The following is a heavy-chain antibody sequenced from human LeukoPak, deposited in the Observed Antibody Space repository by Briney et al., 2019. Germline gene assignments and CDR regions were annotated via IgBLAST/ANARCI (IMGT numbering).Heavy chain of an antibody. CDR1: GGSFSGYY. J-gene: IGHJ4*02. CDR2: IYYSGST. V-gene: IGHV4-59*12. CDR3: ASWGYYDSSEYNDY. D-gene: IGHD3-22*01. Sequence: PSETLSLTCAVYGGSFSGYYWNWIRQPPGKGLEWIGYIYYSGSTYYNPSLKSRVTISVDTSKNQFSLKLSSVTAADTAVYYCASWGYYDSSEYNDYWGQGTLVTVSS.